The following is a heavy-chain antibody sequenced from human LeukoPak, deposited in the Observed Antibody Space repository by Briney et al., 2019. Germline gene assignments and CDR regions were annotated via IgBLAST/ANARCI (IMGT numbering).Heavy chain of an antibody. J-gene: IGHJ4*02. CDR2: FDPEDGET. Sequence: ASVKVSCKVSGYTLTELSMHWVRQAPGKGLEWMGGFDPEDGETIYAQKFQGRVTMTRDTSISTAYMELSRLRSDDTAVYYCARSPYGDYHDYWGQGTLVTVSS. V-gene: IGHV1-24*01. CDR1: GYTLTELS. D-gene: IGHD4-17*01. CDR3: ARSPYGDYHDY.